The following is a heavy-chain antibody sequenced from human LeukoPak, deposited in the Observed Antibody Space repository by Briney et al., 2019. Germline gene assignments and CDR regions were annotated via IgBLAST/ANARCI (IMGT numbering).Heavy chain of an antibody. CDR1: GFTFSSYE. Sequence: GGSLRLPCAASGFTFSSYEMNWVRQAPGKGLEWVSYISSSGSTIYYADSVKGRFTISRDNAKNSLYLQMNSLRAEDTAVYYCARRYYYDSSGYYPFDYWGQGTLVTVSS. J-gene: IGHJ4*02. CDR3: ARRYYYDSSGYYPFDY. CDR2: ISSSGSTI. V-gene: IGHV3-48*03. D-gene: IGHD3-22*01.